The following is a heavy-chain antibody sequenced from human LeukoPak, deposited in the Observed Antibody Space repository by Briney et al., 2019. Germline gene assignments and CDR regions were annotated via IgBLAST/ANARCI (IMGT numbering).Heavy chain of an antibody. CDR2: IYRSGST. V-gene: IGHV4-4*07. CDR3: ARGYCTNAVCSLGPTQA. CDR1: GGSISSYY. J-gene: IGHJ4*02. D-gene: IGHD2-8*01. Sequence: PSETLSLTCTVSGGSISSYYWSWIRQPAGKGLEWIGRIYRSGSTNYNPSLKSRVTMSVDTSKNQFSLKLSSVTAADTAVYYCARGYCTNAVCSLGPTQAWGQGTLVTVSS.